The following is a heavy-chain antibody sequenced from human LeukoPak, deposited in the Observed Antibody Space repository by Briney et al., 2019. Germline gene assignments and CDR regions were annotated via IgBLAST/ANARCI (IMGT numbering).Heavy chain of an antibody. CDR2: ISGSGGST. CDR1: GFTFSNAW. J-gene: IGHJ4*02. V-gene: IGHV3-23*01. D-gene: IGHD2-8*02. Sequence: GGSLRLSCAASGFTFSNAWMSWVRQAPGKGLEWVSAISGSGGSTYYADSVKGRFTISRDNSKNTLYLQMNSLRAEDTAVYYCAGGVRRYYFDYWGQGTLVTVSS. CDR3: AGGVRRYYFDY.